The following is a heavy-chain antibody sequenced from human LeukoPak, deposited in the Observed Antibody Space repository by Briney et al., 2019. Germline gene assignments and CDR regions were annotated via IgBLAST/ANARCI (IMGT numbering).Heavy chain of an antibody. CDR1: GGSISSYY. CDR3: ARVQLWYRARADY. Sequence: SETLSLTCTVSGGSISSYYWSWIRQPPGKGLEWIGYIYYSGSTNYNPSLKSRVTISVDTSKNQFSPKLSSVTAADTAVYYCARVQLWYRARADYWGQGTLVTVSS. CDR2: IYYSGST. D-gene: IGHD5-18*01. V-gene: IGHV4-59*12. J-gene: IGHJ4*02.